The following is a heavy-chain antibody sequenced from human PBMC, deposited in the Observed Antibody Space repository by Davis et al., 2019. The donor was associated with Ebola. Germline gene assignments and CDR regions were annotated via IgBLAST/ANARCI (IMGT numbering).Heavy chain of an antibody. CDR2: IHYLGNT. CDR1: GGSINSYF. D-gene: IGHD4-17*01. Sequence: MPSETLSLTCTVSGGSINSYFRSWIRQPPGKGLEWIRDIHYLGNTNYNPSLKSRVTMSVDTSKNQFSLNLSSVTGAHTAVYYCARGNYGDYLVLYFYKMDVWGQGTTVTVSS. J-gene: IGHJ6*02. CDR3: ARGNYGDYLVLYFYKMDV. V-gene: IGHV4-59*01.